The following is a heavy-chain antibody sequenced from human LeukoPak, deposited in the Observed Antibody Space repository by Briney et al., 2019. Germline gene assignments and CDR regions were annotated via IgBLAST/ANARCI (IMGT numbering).Heavy chain of an antibody. J-gene: IGHJ4*02. CDR3: ALLWFGEFPPGY. D-gene: IGHD3-10*01. CDR2: INAGNGNT. CDR1: GYTFTSYA. V-gene: IGHV1-3*01. Sequence: ASVTVSCKASGYTFTSYAMHWVRQAPGQRLEWMGWINAGNGNTKYSQKFQGRVTITRDTSASTAYMELSSLRSEDTAVYYCALLWFGEFPPGYWGQGTLVTVSS.